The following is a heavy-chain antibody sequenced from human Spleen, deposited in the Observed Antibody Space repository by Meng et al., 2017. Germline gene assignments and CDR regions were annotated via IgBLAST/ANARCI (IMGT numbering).Heavy chain of an antibody. CDR2: IWYDGSNK. J-gene: IGHJ4*02. CDR1: GFTFSSYG. V-gene: IGHV3-33*01. Sequence: LSLTCAASGFTFSSYGMHWVRQAPGKGLEWAAVIWYDGSNKYYADSVKGRFTISRDNSKNTLYLQMNSLRAGDTAVYYCARDRNKLWLRFNFDYWGQGTLVTVSS. D-gene: IGHD5-18*01. CDR3: ARDRNKLWLRFNFDY.